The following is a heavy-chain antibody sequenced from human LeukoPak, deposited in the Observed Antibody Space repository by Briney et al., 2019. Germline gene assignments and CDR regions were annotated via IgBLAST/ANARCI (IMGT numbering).Heavy chain of an antibody. J-gene: IGHJ5*02. CDR2: MSYSGST. V-gene: IGHV4-39*07. D-gene: IGHD2-15*01. CDR3: ARDQGCSGGSCYGGLNWFDP. CDR1: GGSISSSSYF. Sequence: SETLSLTCTVSGGSISSSSYFWGWIRQPPGKGLEWIGSMSYSGSTYYNPSLKSRVTISVDTSKNQFSLKLSSVTAADTAVYYCARDQGCSGGSCYGGLNWFDPWGQGTLVTVSS.